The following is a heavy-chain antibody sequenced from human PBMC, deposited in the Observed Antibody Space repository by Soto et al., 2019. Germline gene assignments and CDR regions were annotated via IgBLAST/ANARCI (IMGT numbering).Heavy chain of an antibody. CDR3: ARLEGIAAAGAVNNWFDP. V-gene: IGHV4-38-2*01. CDR2: IDHSGST. CDR1: GYSISSGYY. D-gene: IGHD6-13*01. Sequence: SETLSLTCAVSGYSISSGYYWGWIRQPPGKGLEWIGSIDHSGSTYYNPSLKSRVTISVDTSKNQFSLKLSSVTAADTAGYYCARLEGIAAAGAVNNWFDPGGQGTLVTSPQ. J-gene: IGHJ5*02.